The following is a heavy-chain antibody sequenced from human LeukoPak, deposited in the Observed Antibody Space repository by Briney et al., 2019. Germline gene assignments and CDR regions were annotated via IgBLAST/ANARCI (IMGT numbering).Heavy chain of an antibody. CDR2: ISSSSSYI. J-gene: IGHJ4*02. Sequence: GGSLRLSCAASGFTFSSYSMNWVRQAPGKGLEWVSSISSSSSYIYYADSVKGRFTISRDNAKSSLYPQMNSLRAEDTAVYYCARGSDILTGYYDYWGQGTLVTVSS. V-gene: IGHV3-21*01. CDR1: GFTFSSYS. D-gene: IGHD3-9*01. CDR3: ARGSDILTGYYDY.